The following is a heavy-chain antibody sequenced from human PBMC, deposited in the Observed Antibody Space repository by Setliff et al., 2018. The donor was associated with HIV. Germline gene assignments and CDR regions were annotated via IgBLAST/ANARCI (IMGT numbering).Heavy chain of an antibody. CDR1: GGTFSTNA. CDR2: INAGDDNT. J-gene: IGHJ4*02. Sequence: ASVKVSCKASGGTFSTNAIHWVRQAPGQRLEWMGYINAGDDNTRYSQKFQGRVTITRDTSANTAYMELSSLRSEDTAVYYCARGSCGGCYLSDYWGQGTLVTVSS. V-gene: IGHV1-3*01. CDR3: ARGSCGGCYLSDY. D-gene: IGHD2-15*01.